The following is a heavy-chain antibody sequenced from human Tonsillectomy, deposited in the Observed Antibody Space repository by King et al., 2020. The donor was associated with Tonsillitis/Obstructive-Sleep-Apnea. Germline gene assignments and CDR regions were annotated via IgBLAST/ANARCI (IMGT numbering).Heavy chain of an antibody. J-gene: IGHJ4*02. Sequence: VQLVESGGGVVQPGRSLRLSCAASGFTFSSYGMHWVRQAPGKGLGGVAVISYDGSNNYYADSVKGRFTIYRDNSQNTLYLQMNSLRAEDTAVYYCAKLATVNIFDYWGQGILVTVSS. CDR2: ISYDGSNN. V-gene: IGHV3-30*18. CDR3: AKLATVNIFDY. D-gene: IGHD5-24*01. CDR1: GFTFSSYG.